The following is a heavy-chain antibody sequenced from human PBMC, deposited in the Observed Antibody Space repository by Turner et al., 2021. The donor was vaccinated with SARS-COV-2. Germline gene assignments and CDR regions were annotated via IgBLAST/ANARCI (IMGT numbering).Heavy chain of an antibody. D-gene: IGHD2-8*01. CDR2: ISYDGSNK. J-gene: IGHJ6*02. Sequence: QVQLVESGGGVVQPGRSLRLSCAASGFTFSTNEMHWVRQAPGKGLEWVAVISYDGSNKYYADSVKGRFTISRDNSKNTLYLQMNSLRAEDTAVYYCARDSPYCTNGVCYTSYYGMDVWGQGTTVTVSS. CDR3: ARDSPYCTNGVCYTSYYGMDV. V-gene: IGHV3-30*04. CDR1: GFTFSTNE.